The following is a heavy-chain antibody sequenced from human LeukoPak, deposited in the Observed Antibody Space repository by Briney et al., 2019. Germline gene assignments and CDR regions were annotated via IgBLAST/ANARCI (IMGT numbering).Heavy chain of an antibody. J-gene: IGHJ6*03. CDR1: GFTFGDYA. CDR3: TRAKNYYYYMDV. Sequence: GGSLRLSCTASGFTFGDYAMSWVRQAPGKGLEWVGFIRSKAYGGTTEYAASVKGRFTNSRDDSKSIAYLQMNSLKTEDTAVYYCTRAKNYYYYMDVWGKGTTVTISS. CDR2: IRSKAYGGTT. V-gene: IGHV3-49*04.